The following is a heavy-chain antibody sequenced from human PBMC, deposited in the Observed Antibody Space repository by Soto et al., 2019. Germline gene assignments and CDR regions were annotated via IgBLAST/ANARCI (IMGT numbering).Heavy chain of an antibody. V-gene: IGHV4-39*01. Sequence: PSQTLCLTCTVSGGTIGSSSYYWGWIRQPPGKGLEWIGSIYYSGSTYYNPSLKSRVTISVDTSKNQFSLKLSSVTAADTAVYYCARQIPPGVRGVISDYWGQGTLVTVSS. CDR1: GGTIGSSSYY. CDR2: IYYSGST. D-gene: IGHD3-10*01. CDR3: ARQIPPGVRGVISDY. J-gene: IGHJ4*02.